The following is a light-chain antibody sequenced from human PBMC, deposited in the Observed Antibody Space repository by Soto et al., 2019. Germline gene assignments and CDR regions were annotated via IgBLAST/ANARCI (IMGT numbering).Light chain of an antibody. CDR2: EVS. J-gene: IGLJ2*01. V-gene: IGLV2-14*01. CDR1: SSDVGGYNY. Sequence: QSALTQPASVSGSPGQSITISCTGTSSDVGGYNYVSWYQQHPGKAPKLMIYEVSNRPSGVSNRFSGSKSGNTASLTISGLQAEDEADYYCSSYTSSSTLVEFGGGTKLTVL. CDR3: SSYTSSSTLVE.